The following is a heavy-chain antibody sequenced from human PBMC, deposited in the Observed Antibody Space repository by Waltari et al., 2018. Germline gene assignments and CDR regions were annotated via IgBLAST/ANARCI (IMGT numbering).Heavy chain of an antibody. V-gene: IGHV3-23*04. D-gene: IGHD1-1*01. J-gene: IGHJ4*02. Sequence: QLVESGGGLVQPGGSLRLSCAASGVTFSSYAMSWDRQAPGKGLEWVSASSGSGGSTYYAASVEGRFPISRDNSKNPLYLQLNRLRAEYTAVYYCASRGYWNPPLDWGQGTLVTVSS. CDR3: ASRGYWNPPLD. CDR1: GVTFSSYA. CDR2: SSGSGGST.